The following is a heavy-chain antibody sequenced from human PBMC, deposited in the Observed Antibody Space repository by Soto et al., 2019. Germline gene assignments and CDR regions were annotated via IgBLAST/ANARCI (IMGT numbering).Heavy chain of an antibody. D-gene: IGHD2-2*01. Sequence: SETLSLTCSVSGDYIHVGGYYWTWIRQRPGKGLEWMGYIYYTGKTYYNPSLESRLTMSVARSKNKFSLRLTSVTAADTAVYFCGRDLTSNANCIDHWGQGTLVTVSS. CDR1: GDYIHVGGYY. V-gene: IGHV4-30-4*01. CDR2: IYYTGKT. J-gene: IGHJ5*02. CDR3: GRDLTSNANCIDH.